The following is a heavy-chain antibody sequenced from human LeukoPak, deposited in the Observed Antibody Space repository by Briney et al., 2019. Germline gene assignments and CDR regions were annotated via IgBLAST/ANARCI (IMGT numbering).Heavy chain of an antibody. CDR1: GYTFTSYD. J-gene: IGHJ6*03. CDR2: MNPNSGNT. D-gene: IGHD3-3*01. V-gene: IGHV1-8*01. Sequence: VSVKVSCKASGYTFTSYDINWVRQATGQGLEWMGWMNPNSGNTGYAQKFQGRVTMTRNTSISTAYMELSSLRSEDTAVYYCARGSRSSVTIFGVVTGLYYYYMDVWGKGTTVTVSS. CDR3: ARGSRSSVTIFGVVTGLYYYYMDV.